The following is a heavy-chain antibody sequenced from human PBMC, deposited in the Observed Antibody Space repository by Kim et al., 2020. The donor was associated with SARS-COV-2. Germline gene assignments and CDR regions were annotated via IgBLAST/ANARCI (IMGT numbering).Heavy chain of an antibody. D-gene: IGHD2-21*01. V-gene: IGHV1-69*13. J-gene: IGHJ6*02. CDR1: GGTFSSYA. CDR2: IIPIFGTA. CDR3: ARALVRHIVVADYYYGMDV. Sequence: SVKVSCKASGGTFSSYAISWVRQAPGQGLEWMGGIIPIFGTANYAQKFQGRVTITADESTSTAYMELSSLRSEDTAVYYCARALVRHIVVADYYYGMDVWGQGTTVTVSS.